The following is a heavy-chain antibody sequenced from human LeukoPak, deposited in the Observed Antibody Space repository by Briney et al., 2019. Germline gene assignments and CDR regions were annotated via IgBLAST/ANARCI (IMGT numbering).Heavy chain of an antibody. V-gene: IGHV3-21*01. CDR1: GFTFSSYS. D-gene: IGHD3-22*01. J-gene: IGHJ4*02. Sequence: GGSLRLSCAASGFTFSSYSMNWVRQAPGKGLEWVSSISSSSSYIYYADSVKGRFTISRDNAKNSLYLQMNSLRAEDTVVYYCARDHYYDSSGYHGFDYWGQGTLVTVSS. CDR2: ISSSSSYI. CDR3: ARDHYYDSSGYHGFDY.